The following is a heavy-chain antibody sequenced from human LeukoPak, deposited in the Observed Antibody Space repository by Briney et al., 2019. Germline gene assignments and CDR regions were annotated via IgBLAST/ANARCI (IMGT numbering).Heavy chain of an antibody. Sequence: PLETLSLTCAVSGGSFSGFYWSWIRQSPGKGLEWIGEYNHFGSTNYNPSLSNRVTISVDTSKNQFSLTLTSVTAADTAVYYCARGNRQLAYYGSGSRLPYDSWGQGSLVSVSS. V-gene: IGHV4-34*01. D-gene: IGHD3-10*01. CDR1: GGSFSGFY. CDR2: YNHFGST. CDR3: ARGNRQLAYYGSGSRLPYDS. J-gene: IGHJ4*02.